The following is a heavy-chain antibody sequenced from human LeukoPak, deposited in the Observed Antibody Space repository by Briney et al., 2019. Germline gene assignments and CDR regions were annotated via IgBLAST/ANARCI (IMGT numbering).Heavy chain of an antibody. CDR2: IYHSGST. D-gene: IGHD3-22*01. J-gene: IGHJ4*02. CDR3: ARESNYYDSSGSIDY. CDR1: GGSISSGGYS. Sequence: SETLSLTCAVSGGSISSGGYSWSWIRQPPGKGLEWIGYIYHSGSTYYNPSLKSRVTISVDRSKNQFSLKLSSVTAADTAVYYCARESNYYDSSGSIDYWDQGTLVTVSS. V-gene: IGHV4-30-2*01.